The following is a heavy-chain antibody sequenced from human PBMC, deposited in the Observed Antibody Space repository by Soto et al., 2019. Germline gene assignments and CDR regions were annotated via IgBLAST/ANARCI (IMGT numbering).Heavy chain of an antibody. CDR3: ARDRGSSWSEPHYYYYGMNV. J-gene: IGHJ6*02. D-gene: IGHD6-13*01. CDR1: GGSISSYY. V-gene: IGHV4-59*01. CDR2: IYYSGST. Sequence: KPSETLSLTCTVSGGSISSYYWSWIRQPPGKGLEWIGYIYYSGSTNYNPSLKSRVTISVDTSKNQFSLKLSSVTAADTAVYYCARDRGSSWSEPHYYYYGMNVWGQGTTVTVSS.